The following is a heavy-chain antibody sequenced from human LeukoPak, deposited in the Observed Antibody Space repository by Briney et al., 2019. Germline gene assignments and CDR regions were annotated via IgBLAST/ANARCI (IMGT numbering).Heavy chain of an antibody. D-gene: IGHD3-22*01. CDR1: GYTFTSYG. V-gene: IGHV1-18*01. CDR3: ARDLGYYYDSSGYPTSY. CDR2: ISAYNGNT. Sequence: ASVKVSCKASGYTFTSYGISWVRQAPGQGLEWMGWISAYNGNTNYAQKLQGRVTMTTDTSTSTADMELRSLRSDDTAVYYCARDLGYYYDSSGYPTSYWGQGTLVTVSS. J-gene: IGHJ4*02.